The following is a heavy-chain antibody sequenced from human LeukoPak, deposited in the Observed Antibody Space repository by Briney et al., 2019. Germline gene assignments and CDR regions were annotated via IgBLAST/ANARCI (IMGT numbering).Heavy chain of an antibody. D-gene: IGHD3-10*01. CDR3: ARDLGLRGVTNWFDP. V-gene: IGHV1-46*01. CDR1: GYTFSNYL. J-gene: IGHJ5*02. Sequence: ASVKVSCKASGYTFSNYLLHWVRQAPGQGLEWMGIINPSGGSTSYAQKFQGRVTMTRDTSTSTVYMELSGLRSEDTAVYYCARDLGLRGVTNWFDPWGQGTLVTVSS. CDR2: INPSGGST.